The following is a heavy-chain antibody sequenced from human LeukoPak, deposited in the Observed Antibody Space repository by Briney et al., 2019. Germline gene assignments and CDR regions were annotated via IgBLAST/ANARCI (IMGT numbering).Heavy chain of an antibody. V-gene: IGHV3-33*01. Sequence: PGGSLRLSCAASGFTFSSYGMHWVRQAPGKGLEWVAVIWYDGSNKYYADSVKGRFTISRDNSKSTLYLQMNSLRAEDTAVYCCARGRYQLLWGDYWGQGTLVTVSS. D-gene: IGHD2-2*01. J-gene: IGHJ4*02. CDR3: ARGRYQLLWGDY. CDR1: GFTFSSYG. CDR2: IWYDGSNK.